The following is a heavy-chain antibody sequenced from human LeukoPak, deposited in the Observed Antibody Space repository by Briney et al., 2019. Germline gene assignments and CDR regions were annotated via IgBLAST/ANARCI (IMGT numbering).Heavy chain of an antibody. CDR1: GYTFTGYY. V-gene: IGHV1-2*02. D-gene: IGHD2-15*01. CDR2: INPNSGGT. J-gene: IGHJ4*02. CDR3: ARDFNAKGERGYFY. Sequence: ASVKVSCKASGYTFTGYYMHWVRQAPGRGLEWMGWINPNSGGTNYAQKFQGRVTMTRDTSISTAYMELSRLRSDDTAVYYCARDFNAKGERGYFYWGQGTLVTVSS.